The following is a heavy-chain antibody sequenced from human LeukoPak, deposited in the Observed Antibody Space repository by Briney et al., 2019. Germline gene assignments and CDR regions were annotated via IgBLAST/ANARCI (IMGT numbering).Heavy chain of an antibody. V-gene: IGHV4-34*01. CDR2: INHSGST. CDR1: GGSFSGYY. J-gene: IGHJ6*03. D-gene: IGHD4-11*01. Sequence: SETLSLTCAVYGGSFSGYYWSWIRQPPGKGLEWIGEINHSGSTNYNPSLKSRVTISVDTSKNQFSLKLSSVTAADTAVYYCPRGSNYYYYYYMDVWGKGTTVTVSS. CDR3: PRGSNYYYYYYMDV.